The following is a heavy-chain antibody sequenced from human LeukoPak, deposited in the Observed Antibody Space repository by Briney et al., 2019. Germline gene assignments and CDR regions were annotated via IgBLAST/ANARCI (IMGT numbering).Heavy chain of an antibody. CDR3: AKARDIVVVPAAMCALDV. CDR1: GFTFSNYA. CDR2: VSGSGGYT. Sequence: GGSLRLSCAATGFTFSNYAMNWVRQAPGKGLEWVSAVSGSGGYTYYVDSVRGRFTISRDNSKNTLYLQLNSLTAEDTAVYYCAKARDIVVVPAAMCALDVWGQGTTVTVSS. D-gene: IGHD2-2*01. V-gene: IGHV3-23*01. J-gene: IGHJ6*02.